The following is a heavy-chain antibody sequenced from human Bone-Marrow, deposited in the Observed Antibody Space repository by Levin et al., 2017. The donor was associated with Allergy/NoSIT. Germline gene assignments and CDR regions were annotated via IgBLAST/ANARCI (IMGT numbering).Heavy chain of an antibody. J-gene: IGHJ6*02. D-gene: IGHD2-2*02. CDR1: GFTFSSSE. V-gene: IGHV3-48*03. CDR3: AGDDGEDWCSSNSCYRHYGMDV. Sequence: PGESLKISCAASGFTFSSSEMNWVRQAPGKGLEWVSHISRSGSSTYYADSVKGRFTISRDNAKNSLYLQMNSLRAEDTAVYYCAGDDGEDWCSSNSCYRHYGMDVWGQGTTVTVSS. CDR2: ISRSGSST.